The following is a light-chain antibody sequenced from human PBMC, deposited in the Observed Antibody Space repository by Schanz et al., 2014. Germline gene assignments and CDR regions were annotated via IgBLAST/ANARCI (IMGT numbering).Light chain of an antibody. CDR3: LSYDTSRHWV. CDR2: GNT. V-gene: IGLV1-40*01. CDR1: SSNIGAGYD. Sequence: QSVLTQPPSVSGAPGQRVTISCTGSSSNIGAGYDVHWYQQLPGTAPKLVIFGNTNRPSGVPDRFSGSKSGTSGTLAITGLQAEDEADYYCLSYDTSRHWVFGGGTKLTVL. J-gene: IGLJ3*02.